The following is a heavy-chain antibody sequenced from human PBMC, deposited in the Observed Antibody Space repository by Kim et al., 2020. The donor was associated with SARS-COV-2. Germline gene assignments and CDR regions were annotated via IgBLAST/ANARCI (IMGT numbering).Heavy chain of an antibody. Sequence: GGSLRLSCAVSGFNFENNAMNWVRQAPGKGPEWVSGISGTGRDGYYADSVKGRLTISRDTSKNTLYLQMDSLRVEDTAVYYCVKDIWDYSGMDVWGQGTTVTVS. V-gene: IGHV3-23*01. CDR2: ISGTGRDG. CDR3: VKDIWDYSGMDV. D-gene: IGHD3-16*01. CDR1: GFNFENNA. J-gene: IGHJ6*02.